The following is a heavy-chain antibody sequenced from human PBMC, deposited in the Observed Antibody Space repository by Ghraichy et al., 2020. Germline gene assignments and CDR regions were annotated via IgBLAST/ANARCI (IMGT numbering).Heavy chain of an antibody. CDR1: GGTFSSYT. CDR2: IIPILGIA. J-gene: IGHJ5*02. Sequence: SVKVSCKASGGTFSSYTISWVRQAPGQGLEWMRRIIPILGIANYAQKFQGRVTITADKSTSTAYMELSSLRSEDTAVYYCARDNCGGDCYDYGQGINNWFDPWGQGTLVTVSS. V-gene: IGHV1-69*04. CDR3: ARDNCGGDCYDYGQGINNWFDP. D-gene: IGHD2-21*02.